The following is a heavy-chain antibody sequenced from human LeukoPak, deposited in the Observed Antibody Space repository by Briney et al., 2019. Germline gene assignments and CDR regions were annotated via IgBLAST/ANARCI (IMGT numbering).Heavy chain of an antibody. J-gene: IGHJ4*02. D-gene: IGHD6-6*01. CDR3: ARSARQTYTAFDS. Sequence: GGSLRLSCAASGFTFSSYAMTWVRQAPGKGLEWVSAISGSGGSTYYADSVKGRFTISRDNSKNTLYVQMNSLRAEDTAVYYCARSARQTYTAFDSWGRGTLVTVSS. CDR1: GFTFSSYA. CDR2: ISGSGGST. V-gene: IGHV3-23*01.